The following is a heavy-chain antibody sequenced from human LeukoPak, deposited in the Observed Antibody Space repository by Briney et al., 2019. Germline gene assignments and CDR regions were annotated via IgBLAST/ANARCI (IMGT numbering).Heavy chain of an antibody. Sequence: GGSLRLSCAASGLTVSNNYMSWVRQAPGKGLEWVSVIYSGGRTYYADSVKGRFTISRDNSKNILYLQMNSLRVGDTAVYYCARDSIFGVVIPSWGQGTLVTVSS. V-gene: IGHV3-53*01. CDR3: ARDSIFGVVIPS. J-gene: IGHJ4*02. D-gene: IGHD3-3*01. CDR1: GLTVSNNY. CDR2: IYSGGRT.